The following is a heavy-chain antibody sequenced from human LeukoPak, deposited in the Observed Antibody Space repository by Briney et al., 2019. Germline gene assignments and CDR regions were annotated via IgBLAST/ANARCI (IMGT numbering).Heavy chain of an antibody. CDR2: IKSKTDGGTT. Sequence: GGSLRLSCAASGFTFSNAWMSWVRQAPGKGLEWVGRIKSKTDGGTTDYAAPVKGRFTISRDDSKNTLYLQMNSLKTEDTAVYYCTTDQAIIVVVPAATDDYWGQGTLVTVSS. V-gene: IGHV3-15*01. D-gene: IGHD2-2*01. J-gene: IGHJ4*02. CDR3: TTDQAIIVVVPAATDDY. CDR1: GFTFSNAW.